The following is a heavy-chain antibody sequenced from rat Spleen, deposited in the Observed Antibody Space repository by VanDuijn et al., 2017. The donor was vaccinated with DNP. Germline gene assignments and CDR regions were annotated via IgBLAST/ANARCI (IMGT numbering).Heavy chain of an antibody. D-gene: IGHD4-4*01. CDR1: GYSITSNHK. V-gene: IGHV3-3*01. Sequence: EVQLQESGPGLVKPSQSLSLTCSVTGYSITSNHKWSWIRKFPGNELEWMGYINHEGSTNYNPSLKSRFSITRDTSRNQFFLQVNSVRDEDTATYYCALQLGVFDYWGQGVMVIVSS. J-gene: IGHJ2*01. CDR2: INHEGST. CDR3: ALQLGVFDY.